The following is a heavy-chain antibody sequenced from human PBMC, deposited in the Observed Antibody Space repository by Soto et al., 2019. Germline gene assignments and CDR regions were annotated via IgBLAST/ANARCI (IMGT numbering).Heavy chain of an antibody. V-gene: IGHV5-10-1*01. CDR2: IDPSDSYT. Sequence: RESLKISCKGSGYSFTSYWISWVRQMPGKGLEWMGRIDPSDSYTNYSPSFQGHVTISADKSISTAYLQWSSLKASDTAMYYCAGSKPGIADAFDIWGQGTMVTVSS. CDR1: GYSFTSYW. J-gene: IGHJ3*02. CDR3: AGSKPGIADAFDI. D-gene: IGHD6-13*01.